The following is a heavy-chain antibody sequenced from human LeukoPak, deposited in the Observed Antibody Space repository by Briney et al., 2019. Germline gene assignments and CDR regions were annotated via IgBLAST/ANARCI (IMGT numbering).Heavy chain of an antibody. V-gene: IGHV3-30*02. CDR3: ARQRLRSDRTLDY. Sequence: PGGSLRLSCAASGFTFSSYGMHWVRQAPGKGLEWVAFIRYDGSNKYYADSVKGRFTISRDNSKNTLYLQMNSLRAEDTAVYYCARQRLRSDRTLDYWGQGTLVTVSS. CDR2: IRYDGSNK. D-gene: IGHD6-19*01. J-gene: IGHJ4*02. CDR1: GFTFSSYG.